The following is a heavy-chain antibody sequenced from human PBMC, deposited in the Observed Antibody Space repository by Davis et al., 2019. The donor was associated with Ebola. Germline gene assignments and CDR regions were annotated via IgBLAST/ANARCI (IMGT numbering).Heavy chain of an antibody. Sequence: GESLKISCVVSGLTFTHYWMNWVRQAPGKGPEWVANVKQDGSDTYYVDSVKGRFIISRDNTKSSIYLEMNDLRVDDTAVYYCATLPGGRGMDVWGQGTTVTVSS. CDR1: GLTFTHYW. CDR2: VKQDGSDT. CDR3: ATLPGGRGMDV. D-gene: IGHD3-10*01. V-gene: IGHV3-7*01. J-gene: IGHJ6*02.